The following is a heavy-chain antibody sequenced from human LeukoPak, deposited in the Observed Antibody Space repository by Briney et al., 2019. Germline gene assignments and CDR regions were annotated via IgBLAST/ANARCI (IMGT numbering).Heavy chain of an antibody. J-gene: IGHJ4*02. CDR3: ATLSSSWYGYYFDY. Sequence: ASVKVSCKVSGYTLTELSMHWVRQAPGKGLEWMGGFDPEDGETIYAQKFQGRVTMTEDTSTVTAYMELSSLRSEDTAVYYCATLSSSWYGYYFDYWGQGTLVTVSS. CDR2: FDPEDGET. V-gene: IGHV1-24*01. CDR1: GYTLTELS. D-gene: IGHD6-13*01.